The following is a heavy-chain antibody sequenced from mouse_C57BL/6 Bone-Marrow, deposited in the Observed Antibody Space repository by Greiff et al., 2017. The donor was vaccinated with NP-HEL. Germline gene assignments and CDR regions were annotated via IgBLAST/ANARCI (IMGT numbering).Heavy chain of an antibody. Sequence: QVQLQQPGAELVKPGASVKMSCKASGYTFTSYWITWVKQRPGQGLEWIGDIYPGSGSTNYNEKFKSKATLTVDTSSSTAYMQLSSLTSEDSAVYYCARSGRTAQYAMDYWGQGTSVTVSS. CDR3: ARSGRTAQYAMDY. V-gene: IGHV1-55*01. CDR1: GYTFTSYW. CDR2: IYPGSGST. J-gene: IGHJ4*01. D-gene: IGHD3-2*02.